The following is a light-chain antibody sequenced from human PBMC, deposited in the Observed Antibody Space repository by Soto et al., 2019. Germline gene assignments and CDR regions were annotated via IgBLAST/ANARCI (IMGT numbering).Light chain of an antibody. CDR1: SSDVGAYTY. CDR2: EVS. V-gene: IGLV2-14*01. Sequence: QSALTQPASVSGSPGQSITISCTGTSSDVGAYTYVSWYQQHPGKAPKLMIVEVSDRPSGVSNLFSGSKSGNTASLTISGLQAEEEADYYCRSYTTSNTLVFGGGTKLTVL. J-gene: IGLJ2*01. CDR3: RSYTTSNTLV.